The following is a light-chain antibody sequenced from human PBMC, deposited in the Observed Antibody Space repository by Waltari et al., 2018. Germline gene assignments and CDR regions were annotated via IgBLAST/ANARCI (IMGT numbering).Light chain of an antibody. CDR2: GAS. CDR3: QHYGSLPT. V-gene: IGKV3-20*01. Sequence: EIVLTQSPGTLSLSPGKRATLSCRASQSVSSSYLAWYQQRPGQAPRLLIHGASSRATGIPDRFSGSGSGTDFTLTISRLEPEDFAVYYCQHYGSLPTFGQGTKVEIK. J-gene: IGKJ1*01. CDR1: QSVSSSY.